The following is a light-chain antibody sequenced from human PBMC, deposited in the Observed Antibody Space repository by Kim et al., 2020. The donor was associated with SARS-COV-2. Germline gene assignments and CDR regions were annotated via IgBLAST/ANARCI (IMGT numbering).Light chain of an antibody. CDR1: SSNSGINA. V-gene: IGLV1-44*01. CDR2: SNN. CDR3: AAWDDSQNGLV. J-gene: IGLJ2*01. Sequence: GPGLTISCSGSSSNSGINAVNWYQQLPGTAPKLLMYSNNQRTSGVPDRFSGSKSGTSASLAISGLQSEDEADYYCAAWDDSQNGLVFGGGTKVTVL.